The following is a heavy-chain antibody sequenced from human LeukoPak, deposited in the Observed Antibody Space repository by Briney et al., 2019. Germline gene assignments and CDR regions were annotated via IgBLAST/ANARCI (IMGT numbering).Heavy chain of an antibody. J-gene: IGHJ4*02. CDR2: ISSSGRTI. CDR3: ASEKPPPATSPDYYGSLLFDY. D-gene: IGHD3-10*01. CDR1: GFTFSDYY. Sequence: GGSLRLSCAASGFTFSDYYMSWIRQAPGKGLEWVSYISSSGRTIYYADSVKGRFTISRDNAKNSLYLQMNSLRAEDTAVYYCASEKPPPATSPDYYGSLLFDYWGQGTLVTVSS. V-gene: IGHV3-11*01.